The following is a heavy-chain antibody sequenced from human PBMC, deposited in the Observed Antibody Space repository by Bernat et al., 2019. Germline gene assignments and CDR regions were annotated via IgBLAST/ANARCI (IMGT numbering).Heavy chain of an antibody. CDR3: AKESGSRGPFDC. V-gene: IGHV3-23*04. Sequence: EVQLVESGGALIQPGGSLRLSCAASGFTFGNYGMNWVRQAPGKGLEGVSAISASGANTYYADSVKGRFTISRDNSKSALYVRMNSLRAEDTALYYCAKESGSRGPFDCWGRGTMVTVSS. CDR1: GFTFGNYG. CDR2: ISASGANT. D-gene: IGHD3-10*01. J-gene: IGHJ3*01.